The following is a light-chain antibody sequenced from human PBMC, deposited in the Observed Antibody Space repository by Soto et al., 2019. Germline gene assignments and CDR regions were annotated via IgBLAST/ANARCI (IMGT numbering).Light chain of an antibody. V-gene: IGKV3-20*01. CDR1: QSVSSSY. CDR2: GAS. CDR3: QQYGSSRT. J-gene: IGKJ1*01. Sequence: EIVLTQSPGTLSLSPGERATLSCRASQSVSSSYLAWYQQKPGHAPRLLIYGASSSATRIPDRFSGSGSGTDFTLTISRLEPEDVAVYYCQQYGSSRTFGQGTKVEIK.